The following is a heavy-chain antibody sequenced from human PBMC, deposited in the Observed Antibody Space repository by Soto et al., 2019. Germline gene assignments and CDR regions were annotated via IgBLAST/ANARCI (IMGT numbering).Heavy chain of an antibody. J-gene: IGHJ4*02. CDR2: ISGSGGST. V-gene: IGHV3-23*01. CDR1: GFTFSSYA. CDR3: ASDIVLMVYAPVYAY. D-gene: IGHD2-8*01. Sequence: GGSLRLSCAASGFTFSSYAMSWVRQAPGKGLEWVSAISGSGGSTYCADSVKGRFIISRDNSKNTLYLQMNSLRAEDTAVYYCASDIVLMVYAPVYAYWGQGTLVTVSS.